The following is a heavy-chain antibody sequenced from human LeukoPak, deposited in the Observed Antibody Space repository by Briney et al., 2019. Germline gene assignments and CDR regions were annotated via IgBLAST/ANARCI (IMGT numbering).Heavy chain of an antibody. CDR2: IYHSGST. J-gene: IGHJ5*02. Sequence: KTSETLSLTCAVSGGSISSSNWWSWVRQPPGKGLEWIGEIYHSGSTNYNPSLKSRVTISVDKSKNQFSLKLSSVTAADTAVYYCARHASSVAASWFDPWGQGTLVTVSS. D-gene: IGHD6-19*01. V-gene: IGHV4-4*02. CDR1: GGSISSSNW. CDR3: ARHASSVAASWFDP.